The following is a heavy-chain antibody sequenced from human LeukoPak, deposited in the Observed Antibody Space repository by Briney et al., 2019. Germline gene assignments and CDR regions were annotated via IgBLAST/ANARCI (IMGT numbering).Heavy chain of an antibody. V-gene: IGHV6-1*01. CDR2: TYYRSKWYN. Sequence: SQTLSLTCAISGDSVSSNSAAWNWIRQSPSRGLEWLGRTYYRSKWYNDYAVSVKSRITINPDTSKNQFSLKLTSVTAADTAVYYCARDFKVDGSSGYYAFDIWGQGTMVTVSS. CDR3: ARDFKVDGSSGYYAFDI. J-gene: IGHJ3*02. CDR1: GDSVSSNSAA. D-gene: IGHD3-22*01.